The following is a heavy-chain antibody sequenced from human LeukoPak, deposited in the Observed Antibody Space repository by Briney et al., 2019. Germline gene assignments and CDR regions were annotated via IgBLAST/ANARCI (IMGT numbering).Heavy chain of an antibody. CDR1: GFNFSSYS. J-gene: IGHJ4*02. Sequence: SGGSLRLSCAASGFNFSSYSMSWVRQAPGKGLEWVSSISGSGGSTYYADSVKGRFTISRDNSKNTLYLQINSLRAEDTDVYYCAKYVIFWSGYFGYYFGYWGQGTVVSDTS. CDR3: AKYVIFWSGYFGYYFGY. CDR2: ISGSGGST. V-gene: IGHV3-23*01. D-gene: IGHD3-3*01.